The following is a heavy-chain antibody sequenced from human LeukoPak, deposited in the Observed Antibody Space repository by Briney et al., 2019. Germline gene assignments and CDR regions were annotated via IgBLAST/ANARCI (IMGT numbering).Heavy chain of an antibody. CDR1: GFTFSSYG. CDR3: ATGGAQYYDY. J-gene: IGHJ4*02. V-gene: IGHV3-30*03. CDR2: ISYDGSNK. D-gene: IGHD3-16*01. Sequence: GGSLRLSCAASGFTFSSYGMHWVRQAPGKGLEWVAVISYDGSNKYYADSVKGRFTISRDNSKNTLYLQMNSLSAEDTAVYYCATGGAQYYDYWGQGTVVTVSS.